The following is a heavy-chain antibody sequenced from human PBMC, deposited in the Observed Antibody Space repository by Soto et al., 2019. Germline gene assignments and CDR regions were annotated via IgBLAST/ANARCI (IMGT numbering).Heavy chain of an antibody. Sequence: ASVNVSCKASGYTFTSYGISWVRQAPGQGLEWMGWISAYNGNTNYAQKLQGRVTMTTDTSTSTAYMELRSLRSDDTAVYYCAREGGSYYEPLPDCFDPSCQGTLVTVSS. CDR2: ISAYNGNT. CDR3: AREGGSYYEPLPDCFDP. CDR1: GYTFTSYG. D-gene: IGHD1-26*01. J-gene: IGHJ5*02. V-gene: IGHV1-18*04.